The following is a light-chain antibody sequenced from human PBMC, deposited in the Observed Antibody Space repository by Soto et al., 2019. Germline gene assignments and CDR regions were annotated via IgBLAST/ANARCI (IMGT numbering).Light chain of an antibody. Sequence: EIVLTQSPATLSLSPGERATLSCRASQSVSNYLAWYQQKPGQAPRLLIYAASNRATGIPARFSGSGSRTDFTLTISSLEPEDFAVYYCQQRSNWPFTFGPGTEVDIK. CDR2: AAS. J-gene: IGKJ3*01. CDR3: QQRSNWPFT. V-gene: IGKV3-11*01. CDR1: QSVSNY.